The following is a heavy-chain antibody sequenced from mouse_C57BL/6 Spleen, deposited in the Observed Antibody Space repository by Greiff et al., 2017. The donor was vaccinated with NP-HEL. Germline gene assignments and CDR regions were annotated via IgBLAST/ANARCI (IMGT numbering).Heavy chain of an antibody. J-gene: IGHJ4*01. CDR2: INPNYGNT. CDR3: ARTGKEAMDY. Sequence: VQLQQSGPELVKPGASVKLSCKASGYSFTDYYMNWVKQSNGKSLEWIGVINPNYGNTSYNQKFKGKATLTVDKSSSTAYMQLNSLTSADSAVYCDARTGKEAMDYWGQGTSVTVSS. CDR1: GYSFTDYY. V-gene: IGHV1-39*01. D-gene: IGHD4-1*01.